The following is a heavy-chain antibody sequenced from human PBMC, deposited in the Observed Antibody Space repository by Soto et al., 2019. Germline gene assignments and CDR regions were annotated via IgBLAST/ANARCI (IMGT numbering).Heavy chain of an antibody. CDR2: ISAYNGNT. CDR3: ASRAVGAYYYDSSGSLSKNYYYYYGIDV. J-gene: IGHJ6*02. V-gene: IGHV1-18*01. CDR1: GYTFTSYG. D-gene: IGHD3-22*01. Sequence: ASVKVSCKASGYTFTSYGISWVRQAPGQGLEWMGWISAYNGNTNYAQKLQGRVTMTTDTSTSTAYMELSSLRSEDTAVYYCASRAVGAYYYDSSGSLSKNYYYYYGIDVWGQGTTVTVSS.